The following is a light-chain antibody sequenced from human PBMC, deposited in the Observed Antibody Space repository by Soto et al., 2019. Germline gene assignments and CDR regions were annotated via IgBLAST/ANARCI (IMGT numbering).Light chain of an antibody. J-gene: IGKJ1*01. Sequence: DIQMTQSPSSLSASVGDRVTITCRASQGISNYLAWYQQKPGKAPNLLIYGASTLQSGVPSRLSGSGSGTDFTLTISSLQPEDVATYYCQKYHSAPRTFGQGPKVEIK. CDR1: QGISNY. V-gene: IGKV1-27*01. CDR2: GAS. CDR3: QKYHSAPRT.